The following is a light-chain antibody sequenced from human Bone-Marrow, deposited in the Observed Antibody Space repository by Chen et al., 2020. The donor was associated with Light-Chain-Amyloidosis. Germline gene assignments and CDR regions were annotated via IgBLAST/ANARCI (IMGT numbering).Light chain of an antibody. CDR2: GAS. V-gene: IGKV3-15*01. J-gene: IGKJ2*01. Sequence: EIVLTLVPATTSVFPAEGFNLSCWARQALSSNLAWYQQKPGQAPRLLIYGASTRATGVPTRFSGSGSGTEFTLTISSLQSEDSAVYYCQQYNDWPPVYTFGQGTKLEI. CDR3: QQYNDWPPVYT. CDR1: QALSSN.